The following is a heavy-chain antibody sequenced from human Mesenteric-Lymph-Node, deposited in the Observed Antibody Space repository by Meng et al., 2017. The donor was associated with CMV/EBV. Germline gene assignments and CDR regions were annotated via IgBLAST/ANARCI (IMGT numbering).Heavy chain of an antibody. J-gene: IGHJ5*02. CDR3: ARDLGIVVVPAATENWFDP. CDR2: INPNSGGT. CDR1: FTGYY. D-gene: IGHD2-2*03. V-gene: IGHV1-2*02. Sequence: FTGYYMHWVRHAPGQGPEWMGWINPNSGGTNYAQKFQGRVTMTRDTSISTAYMELSRLRSDDTAVYYCARDLGIVVVPAATENWFDPWGQGTLVTVSS.